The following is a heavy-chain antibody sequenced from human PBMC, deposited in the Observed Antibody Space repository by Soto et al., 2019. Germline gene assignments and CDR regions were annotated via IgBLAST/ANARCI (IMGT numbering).Heavy chain of an antibody. V-gene: IGHV3-72*01. CDR1: GFTFSDHY. CDR3: VLWVRGVINY. D-gene: IGHD3-10*01. CDR2: SRNRAQSYTT. J-gene: IGHJ4*02. Sequence: EVQLVESGGGLVQPGGSPRLSFATSGFTFSDHYLEWVRQAPGKGLEWVGRSRNRAQSYTTEYAASVKGRFTISRDDSKNSLYLQVNSLTTDDTAVYYCVLWVRGVINYWGQGTLVTVSS.